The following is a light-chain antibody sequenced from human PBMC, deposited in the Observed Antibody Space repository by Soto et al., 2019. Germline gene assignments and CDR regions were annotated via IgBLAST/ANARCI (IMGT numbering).Light chain of an antibody. Sequence: DIQMTQSPSTLSASVGDRLTITCRASQSISNWLAWYQQRPGKAPKLLIFDASSLESGVPSRFSGSGSGTEFTLTISSLQPDDFATYYCQQYNSYPITFGQGARLEIK. CDR1: QSISNW. V-gene: IGKV1-5*01. J-gene: IGKJ5*01. CDR3: QQYNSYPIT. CDR2: DAS.